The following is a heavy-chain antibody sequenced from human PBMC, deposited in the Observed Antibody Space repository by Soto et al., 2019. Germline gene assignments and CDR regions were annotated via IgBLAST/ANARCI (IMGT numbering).Heavy chain of an antibody. V-gene: IGHV3-23*01. CDR1: GFTFSSYA. CDR2: ISGSGGST. Sequence: EVQLLESGGGLVQPGGSLRLSCAASGFTFSSYAMSWVRQAPGKGLEWVSAISGSGGSTYYADSVKGRFTISRDNSKNTLYLQMNSLRAADTAVYYCAKVRGAARGGMDVWGQGTTVTVSS. J-gene: IGHJ6*02. D-gene: IGHD6-6*01. CDR3: AKVRGAARGGMDV.